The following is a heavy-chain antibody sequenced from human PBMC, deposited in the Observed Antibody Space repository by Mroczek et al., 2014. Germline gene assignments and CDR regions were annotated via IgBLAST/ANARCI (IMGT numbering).Heavy chain of an antibody. J-gene: IGHJ3*02. V-gene: IGHV4-59*01. Sequence: GPGLVKPSETLSLTCAVSGDSISSYYWSWIRQPPGKGLEWIGYIYYSGSTNYNPSLKSRVTISVDTSKNQFSLKLSSVTAADTAVYYCARDRRGTYYYDSSGYYPSAGKDAFDIWGQGTMVTVSS. D-gene: IGHD3-22*01. CDR2: IYYSGST. CDR3: ARDRRGTYYYDSSGYYPSAGKDAFDI. CDR1: GDSISSYY.